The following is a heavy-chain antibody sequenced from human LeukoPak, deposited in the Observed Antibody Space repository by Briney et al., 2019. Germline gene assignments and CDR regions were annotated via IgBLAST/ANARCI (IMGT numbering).Heavy chain of an antibody. D-gene: IGHD3-22*01. CDR2: IYYSGST. Sequence: TPSETLSLTCTVSGGSISSSSYYWGWIRQPPGKGLEWIGSIYYSGSTYYNPSLKSRVTISVDTSKNQFSLRLSSVTAADTAVYYCARRKGDNSGYYDAFDIWGQGTMVTASS. V-gene: IGHV4-39*01. J-gene: IGHJ3*02. CDR3: ARRKGDNSGYYDAFDI. CDR1: GGSISSSSYY.